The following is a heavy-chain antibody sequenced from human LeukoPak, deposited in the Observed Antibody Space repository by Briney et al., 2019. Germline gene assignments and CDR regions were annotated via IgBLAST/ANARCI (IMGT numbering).Heavy chain of an antibody. D-gene: IGHD3-16*01. Sequence: PSETLSLTCTVSGGSISSYYWSWIRQPPGKGLEWIGYIYYSGSTNYNPSLKSRVTISVDTSKNQFSLKLSSVTAADTAVYYCARYNPYYEGDNLDYWGQGTLVTVSS. J-gene: IGHJ4*02. CDR3: ARYNPYYEGDNLDY. V-gene: IGHV4-59*01. CDR1: GGSISSYY. CDR2: IYYSGST.